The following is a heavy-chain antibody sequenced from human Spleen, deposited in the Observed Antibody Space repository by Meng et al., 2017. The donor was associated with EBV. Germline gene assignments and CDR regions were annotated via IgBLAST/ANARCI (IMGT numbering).Heavy chain of an antibody. V-gene: IGHV4-34*12. CDR2: VIHSGNT. J-gene: IGHJ4*02. CDR3: ATGWGKANY. CDR1: GDSFSAYY. D-gene: IGHD3-16*01. Sequence: VPLQQWGAGLLKPSETLALTCTVYGDSFSAYYWRWIRQPPGRGLEWIGDVIHSGNTSYSPSLKSRVTISVDTSKRQFSLKLRSMTAADTAVYYCATGWGKANYWGQGTLVTVSS.